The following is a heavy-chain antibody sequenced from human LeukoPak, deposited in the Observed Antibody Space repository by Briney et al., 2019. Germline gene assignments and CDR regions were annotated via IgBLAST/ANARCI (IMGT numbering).Heavy chain of an antibody. J-gene: IGHJ4*02. CDR3: AKDGGWNGYY. CDR2: ISGSGGST. CDR1: GFTFTNYW. V-gene: IGHV3-23*01. D-gene: IGHD1-1*01. Sequence: GGSLRLSCAASGFTFTNYWMSWVRQAPGKGLEWVSAISGSGGSTYYADSVKGRFTTSRDNSKNTLYLQMNSLRAEDTAVYYCAKDGGWNGYYWGQGTLVTVSS.